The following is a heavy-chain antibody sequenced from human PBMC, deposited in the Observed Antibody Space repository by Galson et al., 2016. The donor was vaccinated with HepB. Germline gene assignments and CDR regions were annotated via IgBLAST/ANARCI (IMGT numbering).Heavy chain of an antibody. V-gene: IGHV1-69*13. J-gene: IGHJ5*02. CDR3: ARGGDRGWYDN. D-gene: IGHD2-21*02. CDR2: ILPIFGTA. CDR1: GATFSGYA. Sequence: SVKVSCKASGATFSGYAITWVRQAPGQGLEWMGGILPIFGTANYAQKFQGRVTITADESPSTVYMELSRLRSADTAVSYCARGGDRGWYDNWGQGTLVTVSS.